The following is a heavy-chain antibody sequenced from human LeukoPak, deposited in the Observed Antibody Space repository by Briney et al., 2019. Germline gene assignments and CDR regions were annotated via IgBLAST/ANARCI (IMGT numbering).Heavy chain of an antibody. J-gene: IGHJ4*02. D-gene: IGHD3-16*02. CDR2: INWKGGTT. Sequence: GGSLRLSCAASGFTFDDHGMNWVRQAPGKGLEWVAGINWKGGTTDYVDSVKGRFTISRDNAKNSLYLQMNSLRAEDTALYYCAREASRLGGSYQGDPYYFDYWGQGTLVTVSS. V-gene: IGHV3-20*04. CDR1: GFTFDDHG. CDR3: AREASRLGGSYQGDPYYFDY.